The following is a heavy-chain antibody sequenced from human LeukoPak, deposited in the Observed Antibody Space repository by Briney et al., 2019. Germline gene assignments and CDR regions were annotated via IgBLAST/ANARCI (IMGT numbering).Heavy chain of an antibody. Sequence: GGSLRLSCAASGFTFSSYSMNWVRQAPGKGLEWVSSISSSSSYIYYADSVKGRFTISRDNAKNSLYLQMNSLRDEDAAVYYCARDGSSWYKKGMDVWGKGTTVTVSS. V-gene: IGHV3-21*01. D-gene: IGHD6-13*01. CDR2: ISSSSSYI. J-gene: IGHJ6*04. CDR3: ARDGSSWYKKGMDV. CDR1: GFTFSSYS.